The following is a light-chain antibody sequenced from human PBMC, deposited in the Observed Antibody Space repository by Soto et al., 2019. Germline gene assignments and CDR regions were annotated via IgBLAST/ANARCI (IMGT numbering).Light chain of an antibody. Sequence: AIRMTQSPSPPPQPPEAKSPSTVGASQGISSYLAWYQQKPGKAPKLLIYAASTLQSGVPSRFSGSGSGTDFTLTISCLQSEDFATYYCQQYYSYPRTFGQGTKVDIK. J-gene: IGKJ1*01. CDR2: AAS. CDR1: QGISSY. V-gene: IGKV1-8*01. CDR3: QQYYSYPRT.